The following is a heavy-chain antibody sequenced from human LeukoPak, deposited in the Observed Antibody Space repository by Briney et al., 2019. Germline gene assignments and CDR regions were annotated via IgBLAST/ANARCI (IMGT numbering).Heavy chain of an antibody. Sequence: SETLSLTCTVSGGSISSGGYYWSWIRQPPGKGLEWIGYIYHSGSTYYNPSLKSRVTISVDRSKNQFSLKLSSVTAADTAVYYCANAYDSSGYRFDYWGQGTLVTVSS. V-gene: IGHV4-30-2*01. J-gene: IGHJ4*02. CDR3: ANAYDSSGYRFDY. CDR1: GGSISSGGYY. D-gene: IGHD3-22*01. CDR2: IYHSGST.